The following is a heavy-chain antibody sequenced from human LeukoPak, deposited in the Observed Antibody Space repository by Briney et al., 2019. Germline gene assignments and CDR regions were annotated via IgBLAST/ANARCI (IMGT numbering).Heavy chain of an antibody. CDR3: AKDPGYSYGPYFDY. CDR1: GFTFSSYG. CDR2: IRYDGSNK. Sequence: GGSLRLSCAASGFTFSSYGMHWVRQAPGEGLEWVAFIRYDGSNKYYADSVKGRLTISRDNSKNTLYLQMNSLRAEDTAVYYCAKDPGYSYGPYFDYWGQGTLVTVSS. D-gene: IGHD5-18*01. J-gene: IGHJ4*02. V-gene: IGHV3-30*02.